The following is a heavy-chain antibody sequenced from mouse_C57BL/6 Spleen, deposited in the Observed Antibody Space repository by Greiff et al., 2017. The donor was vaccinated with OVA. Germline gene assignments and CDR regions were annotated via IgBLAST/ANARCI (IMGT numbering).Heavy chain of an antibody. J-gene: IGHJ4*01. CDR1: GYTFTSYW. CDR3: ARRGTTTVVAYYYAMDY. D-gene: IGHD1-1*01. V-gene: IGHV1-50*01. Sequence: VQLQQPGAELVKPGASVKLSCKASGYTFTSYWMQWVKQRPGQGLEWIGEIDPSDSYTNYNQKFKGKATLTVDTSSSTAYMPLSSLTSEDSAVYYSARRGTTTVVAYYYAMDYWGQGTSVTVSS. CDR2: IDPSDSYT.